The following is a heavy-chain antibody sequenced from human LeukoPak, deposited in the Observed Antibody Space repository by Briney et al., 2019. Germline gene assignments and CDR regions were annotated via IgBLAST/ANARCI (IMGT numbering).Heavy chain of an antibody. CDR3: ASEGD. J-gene: IGHJ4*02. Sequence: PGGSLRLSCVVSGFTVSNNYMSWVRQAPGKGLEWVSVIYTAGETSYVDSVKGRFTISRDISKNTVYLQMNSLRADDTAMYYCASEGDWGQGTLVTVSS. CDR1: GFTVSNNY. D-gene: IGHD3-16*01. V-gene: IGHV3-66*02. CDR2: IYTAGET.